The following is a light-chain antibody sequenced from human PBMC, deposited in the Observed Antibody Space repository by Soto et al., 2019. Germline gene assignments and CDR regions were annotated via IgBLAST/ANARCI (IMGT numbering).Light chain of an antibody. Sequence: EIVLTQSPAALSLSPGERATLSCRASQSVSNYLAWYQQRPGRAPRLLIYDASHRATGIPARFSGSGSGTDFTLIINSLEPEDFAVYYCQQRSNGITFGGGTKVEIK. CDR3: QQRSNGIT. J-gene: IGKJ4*01. CDR1: QSVSNY. V-gene: IGKV3-11*01. CDR2: DAS.